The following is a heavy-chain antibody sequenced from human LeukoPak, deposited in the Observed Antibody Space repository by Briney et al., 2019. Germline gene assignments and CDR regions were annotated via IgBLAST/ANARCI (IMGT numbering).Heavy chain of an antibody. D-gene: IGHD2-2*01. CDR1: GFTFSSYS. CDR2: ISNSSSTI. Sequence: QPGGSLRLSCAASGFTFSSYSMNWVRQAPGKGLEWVSYISNSSSTIYYADSVKGRFTISRDNAKNSLYLQMNSLRAEDTAVYYCARGDCSSTSCYYSGRGYYYYYMDVWGKGTTVTVSS. CDR3: ARGDCSSTSCYYSGRGYYYYYMDV. J-gene: IGHJ6*03. V-gene: IGHV3-48*01.